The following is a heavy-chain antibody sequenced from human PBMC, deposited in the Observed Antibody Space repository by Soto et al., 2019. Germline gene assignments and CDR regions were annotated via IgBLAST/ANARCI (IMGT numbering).Heavy chain of an antibody. D-gene: IGHD6-13*01. Sequence: PSETLSLTCTVSTGSVSSGTYSWSWVRQPPGKGLEWIGYIYHSGSTYYNPSLKSRVTISVDRSKNQFSLKLSSVTAADTAVYYCARASSWGFYYYYYGMDVWGQGTTVTVSS. J-gene: IGHJ6*02. V-gene: IGHV4-30-2*01. CDR2: IYHSGST. CDR3: ARASSWGFYYYYYGMDV. CDR1: TGSVSSGTYS.